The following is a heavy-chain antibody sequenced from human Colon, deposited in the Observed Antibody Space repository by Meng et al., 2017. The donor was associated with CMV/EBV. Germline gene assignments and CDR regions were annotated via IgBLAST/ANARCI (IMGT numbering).Heavy chain of an antibody. V-gene: IGHV3-7*01. Sequence: GVSLKISCAASGFTFSSYWMSWVRQAPGKGLEWVANIKQDGSEKYYVDSVKGRFTISRDNAKNSLYLQMNSLRAEDTAVYYCARVLNLLMITFGGPSSASFDYWGQGTLVTVSS. CDR2: IKQDGSEK. CDR1: GFTFSSYW. D-gene: IGHD3-16*01. J-gene: IGHJ4*02. CDR3: ARVLNLLMITFGGPSSASFDY.